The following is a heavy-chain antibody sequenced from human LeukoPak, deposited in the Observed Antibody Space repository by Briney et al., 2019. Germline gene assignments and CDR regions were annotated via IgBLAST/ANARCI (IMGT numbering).Heavy chain of an antibody. D-gene: IGHD3-22*01. V-gene: IGHV4-59*08. CDR1: GGSISSYY. CDR3: ARHANYDRSARPLDY. CDR2: IYYSGST. Sequence: SETLSLTCAVSGGSISSYYWNWFRQPPGKGLEWIVYIYYSGSTDYNPSLKSRVTISVDTSRNQFSLRLSSVTAADTAVYYCARHANYDRSARPLDYWGQGTLVTVPS. J-gene: IGHJ4*02.